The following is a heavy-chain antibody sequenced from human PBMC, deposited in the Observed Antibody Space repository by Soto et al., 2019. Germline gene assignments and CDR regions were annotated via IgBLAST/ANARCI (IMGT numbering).Heavy chain of an antibody. CDR3: ARVVVVAANNGFFDY. Sequence: ASVKVSCKASGYTFTSYGISWVRQAPGQGLEWMGWISAYNGNTNYAQKLQGRVTMTTDTSTSTAYMELWSLRSDDTAVYYCARVVVVAANNGFFDYWGQGTLVTVSS. V-gene: IGHV1-18*04. J-gene: IGHJ4*02. CDR2: ISAYNGNT. CDR1: GYTFTSYG. D-gene: IGHD2-15*01.